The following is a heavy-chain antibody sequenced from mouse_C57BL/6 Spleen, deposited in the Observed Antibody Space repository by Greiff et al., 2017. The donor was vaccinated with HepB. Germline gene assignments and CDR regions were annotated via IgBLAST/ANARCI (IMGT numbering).Heavy chain of an antibody. CDR3: ARGGYDYDDYAMDY. V-gene: IGHV2-2*01. CDR1: GFSLTSYG. CDR2: IWSGGST. D-gene: IGHD2-4*01. Sequence: VQGVESGPGLVQPSQSLSITCTVSGFSLTSYGVHWVRQSPGKGLEWLGVIWSGGSTDYNAAFISRLSISKDNSKSQVFFKMNSLQADDTAIYYCARGGYDYDDYAMDYWGQGTSVTVSS. J-gene: IGHJ4*01.